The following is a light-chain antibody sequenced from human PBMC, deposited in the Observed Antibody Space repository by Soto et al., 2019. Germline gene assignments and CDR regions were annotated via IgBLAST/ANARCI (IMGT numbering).Light chain of an antibody. CDR2: GAS. J-gene: IGKJ2*01. Sequence: ELVLTQSPDTLSLSPGERATLSCRASQSVSSSHLVWYQHKPGQAPRLLIYGASSRASGIPDMFSGSVSGTDFTLTISRLEPEDFAVYYCQQYGSSYTFGQGTKLEIK. CDR1: QSVSSSH. CDR3: QQYGSSYT. V-gene: IGKV3-20*01.